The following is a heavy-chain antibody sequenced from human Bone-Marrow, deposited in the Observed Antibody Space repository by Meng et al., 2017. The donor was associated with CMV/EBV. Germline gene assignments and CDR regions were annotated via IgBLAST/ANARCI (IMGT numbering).Heavy chain of an antibody. J-gene: IGHJ6*02. CDR2: IRGKAYGGTP. CDR3: TRGIVDLVTHYYYHGMDV. CDR1: GFTFGDHA. V-gene: IGHV3-49*04. D-gene: IGHD4-11*01. Sequence: GGSLRLSCKASGFTFGDHAVTWVRQAPGKGLEWVGFIRGKAYGGTPEYAASVRGRFSISRDDSKSVAYLQVNSLKTEDTGVYYCTRGIVDLVTHYYYHGMDVWGQGTTVTVYS.